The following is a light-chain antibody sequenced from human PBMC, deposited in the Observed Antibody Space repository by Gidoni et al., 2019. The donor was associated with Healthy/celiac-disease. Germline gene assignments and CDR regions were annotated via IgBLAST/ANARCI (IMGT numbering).Light chain of an antibody. Sequence: DIQMTQSPSSLSASVGDRVTITCQASQDISNYLNWYQQKPGKAPKLLIYDAPNLETGVPSRFSGSGSGTDFTFTISSLQPEDIATYYCQQYDNLPRTFGRGTRLEIK. J-gene: IGKJ5*01. CDR3: QQYDNLPRT. CDR1: QDISNY. CDR2: DAP. V-gene: IGKV1-33*01.